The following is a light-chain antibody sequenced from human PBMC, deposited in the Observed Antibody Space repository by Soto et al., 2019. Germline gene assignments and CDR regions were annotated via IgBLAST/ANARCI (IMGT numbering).Light chain of an antibody. CDR1: QGVSSSY. J-gene: IGKJ1*01. CDR2: GAS. V-gene: IGKV3-20*01. CDR3: QRYGSSPWT. Sequence: EVVLSMSPGALSLSQRERATLSCRASQGVSSSYLAWYQEKPGQAPRLLIYGASNRATGIPDRFSGGGSGTAFTLTISRLEPEDFAVYYCQRYGSSPWTFGQGTIVDIK.